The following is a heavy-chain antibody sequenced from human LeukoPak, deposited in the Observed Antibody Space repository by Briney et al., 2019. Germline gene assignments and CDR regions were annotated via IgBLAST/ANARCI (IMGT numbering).Heavy chain of an antibody. J-gene: IGHJ4*02. CDR3: ARHWRNYYDSSGYYHFAY. Sequence: GGSLRLSCAASGFTFSSYWMSWVRQAPGKGLEWVANIKQDGSEKYYVDSVKGRFTISRDNAKNSLYLQMNSLRAEDTAVYYCARHWRNYYDSSGYYHFAYWGQGTLVTVSS. D-gene: IGHD3-22*01. CDR1: GFTFSSYW. CDR2: IKQDGSEK. V-gene: IGHV3-7*01.